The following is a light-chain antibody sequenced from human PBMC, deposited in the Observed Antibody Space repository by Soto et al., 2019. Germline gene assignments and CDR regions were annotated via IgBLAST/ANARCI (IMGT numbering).Light chain of an antibody. CDR3: QQANSFPIT. J-gene: IGKJ5*01. CDR2: AAS. CDR1: QGISSW. Sequence: DIQMTQSPSSVSASVGDRVTITCRASQGISSWLAWYQQKPGKAPKLLIYAASRLQSGVPSRFSGRGSGTDFTLTSISLQPEDFSNSYCQQANSFPITFGQGTRLEIK. V-gene: IGKV1-12*01.